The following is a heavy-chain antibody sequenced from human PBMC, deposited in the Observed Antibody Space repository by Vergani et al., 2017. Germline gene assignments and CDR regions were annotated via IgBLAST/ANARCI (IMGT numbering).Heavy chain of an antibody. D-gene: IGHD6-19*01. CDR1: ADSISSGSYY. V-gene: IGHV4-39*01. CDR2: IYYSGLT. Sequence: QLQLQQSGPGLVKPSETLFLPCTVSADSISSGSYYWGWIRQPPGKSLEWIGSIYYSGLTYYNPSLKSRVAISVDTSKNQVSLKVTSVTAADTAVYFCARQRPGSGWSPGDFDDWGQGILVTVSS. J-gene: IGHJ4*02. CDR3: ARQRPGSGWSPGDFDD.